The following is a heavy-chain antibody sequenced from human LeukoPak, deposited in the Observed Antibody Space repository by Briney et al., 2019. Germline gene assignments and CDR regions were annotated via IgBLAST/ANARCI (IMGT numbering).Heavy chain of an antibody. CDR1: GFTFSSSA. J-gene: IGHJ5*02. V-gene: IGHV3-64*01. CDR2: ISSNGGST. D-gene: IGHD3-16*01. CDR3: ARGPKELWPRFGWFDP. Sequence: GGSLRLSCAASGFTFSSSAMHWVRQAPGKGLEYVSAISSNGGSTYYANPVKGRFTISRDNSKNTLYLQMGSLRAEDMAVYYCARGPKELWPRFGWFDPWGQGTLVTVSS.